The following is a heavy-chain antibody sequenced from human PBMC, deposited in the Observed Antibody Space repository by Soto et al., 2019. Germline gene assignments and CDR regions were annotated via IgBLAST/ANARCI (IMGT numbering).Heavy chain of an antibody. D-gene: IGHD4-17*01. J-gene: IGHJ4*02. CDR3: ARDTVVFDY. Sequence: GGSLRLSCAASGFNFSGYEMNWVRQAPGKGLEWISYISSSGNTIYYADSVKGRFTISRDNAKNSLYLQMNSLRAEDTAVYYCARDTVVFDYWGQGTLVTVSS. V-gene: IGHV3-48*03. CDR2: ISSSGNTI. CDR1: GFNFSGYE.